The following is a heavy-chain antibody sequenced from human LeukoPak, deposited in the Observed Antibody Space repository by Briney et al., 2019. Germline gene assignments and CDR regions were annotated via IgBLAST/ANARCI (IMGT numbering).Heavy chain of an antibody. CDR2: INPNSGGT. Sequence: ASVKVSCKASGYTFTSYYMHWVRHAPGQGLEWMGWINPNSGGTNYAQKFQGRVTMTRDTSISTAYMELSRLRSDDTAVYYCARDLPSLRYRGPRYYFDYWGQGTLVTVSS. CDR3: ARDLPSLRYRGPRYYFDY. D-gene: IGHD3-16*01. J-gene: IGHJ4*02. CDR1: GYTFTSYY. V-gene: IGHV1-2*02.